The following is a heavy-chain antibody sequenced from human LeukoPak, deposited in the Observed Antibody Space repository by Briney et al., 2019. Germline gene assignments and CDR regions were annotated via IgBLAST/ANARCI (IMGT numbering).Heavy chain of an antibody. CDR1: GFTFSSYA. Sequence: PGGSLRLSCAASGFTFSSYAMSWVRQAPGRGLEWVSAISGSGGSTYYADSVKGRFTISRDNSKNTLYLQMNSLRAEDTAVYYCAKKTGYCSSTSCKGVRAPWFDPWGQGTLVTVSS. D-gene: IGHD2-2*01. CDR2: ISGSGGST. J-gene: IGHJ5*02. CDR3: AKKTGYCSSTSCKGVRAPWFDP. V-gene: IGHV3-23*01.